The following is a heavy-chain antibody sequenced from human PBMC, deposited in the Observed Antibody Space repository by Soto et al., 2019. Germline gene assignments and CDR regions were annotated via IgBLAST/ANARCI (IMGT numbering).Heavy chain of an antibody. CDR1: GGTFSSYA. CDR3: ARLGQVRGLYFDY. Sequence: QVQLVQSGAEVKKPGSSVKVSCKASGGTFSSYAISWVRQAPGQGLEWMGGIIPIFGTANYAQKFQGRVTITADESTTKAYKELSSLRAEDTAVYYCARLGQVRGLYFDYWGQGTLVTVSS. J-gene: IGHJ4*02. D-gene: IGHD1-26*01. CDR2: IIPIFGTA. V-gene: IGHV1-69*01.